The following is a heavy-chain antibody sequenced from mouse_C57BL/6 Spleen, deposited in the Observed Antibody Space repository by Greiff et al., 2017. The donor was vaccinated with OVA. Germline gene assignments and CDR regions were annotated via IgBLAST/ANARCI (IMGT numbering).Heavy chain of an antibody. J-gene: IGHJ3*01. CDR2: IDPETGGT. Sequence: QVTLKVSGAELVRPGASVTLSCKASGYTFTDYEMHWVKQTPVHGLEWIGAIDPETGGTAYNQKFKGKAILTADKSSSTAYMELRSLTSEDSAVYYCTREDYDPFAYWGQGTLVTVSA. CDR1: GYTFTDYE. V-gene: IGHV1-15*01. D-gene: IGHD2-4*01. CDR3: TREDYDPFAY.